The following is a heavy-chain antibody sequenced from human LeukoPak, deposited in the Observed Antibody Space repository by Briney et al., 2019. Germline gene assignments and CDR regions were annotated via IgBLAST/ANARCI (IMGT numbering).Heavy chain of an antibody. CDR3: AREGLPPYYYYYMDV. CDR2: IYTSGST. J-gene: IGHJ6*03. V-gene: IGHV4-4*07. CDR1: GGSISSYY. Sequence: SETLSLTCTVSGGSISSYYWSWIRQPAGKGLEWIGRIYTSGSTNYNPSLKSRVTISVDTSKNQFSLKLSSVTAADTAVYYCAREGLPPYYYYYMDVWGKGTTVTVSS.